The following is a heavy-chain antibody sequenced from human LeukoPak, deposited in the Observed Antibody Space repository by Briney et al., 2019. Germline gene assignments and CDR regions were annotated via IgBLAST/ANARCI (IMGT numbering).Heavy chain of an antibody. CDR1: GYTFTSYG. D-gene: IGHD3-3*01. V-gene: IGHV1-18*01. J-gene: IGHJ4*02. CDR3: ARDHTADFWSGYYTNSRFDY. Sequence: ASVKVSCKASGYTFTSYGISWVRQAPGQGLERMGWISAYNGNTNYAQKLQGRVTMTTDTSTSTAYMELRSLRSDDTAVYYCARDHTADFWSGYYTNSRFDYWGQGTLVTVSS. CDR2: ISAYNGNT.